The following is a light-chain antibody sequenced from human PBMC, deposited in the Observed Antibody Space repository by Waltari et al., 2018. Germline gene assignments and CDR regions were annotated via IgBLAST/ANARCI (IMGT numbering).Light chain of an antibody. J-gene: IGKJ3*01. V-gene: IGKV3-11*01. Sequence: EIVLTQSPATLSLSPGERATLSCRASQSASKYLAGYQQKPGQAPRRLIYGASNRASCIPARFSCSGSGTYFILTISSLEPEDFAVDYCQQRSTWPPFTCGPATTLDI. CDR2: GAS. CDR3: QQRSTWPPFT. CDR1: QSASKY.